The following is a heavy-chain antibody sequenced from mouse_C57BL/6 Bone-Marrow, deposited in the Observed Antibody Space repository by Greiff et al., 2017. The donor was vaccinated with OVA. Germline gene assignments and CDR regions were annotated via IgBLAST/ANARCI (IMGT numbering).Heavy chain of an antibody. J-gene: IGHJ2*01. Sequence: QVQLQQPGAELVMPGASVKLSCKASGYTFTSYWMHWVKQRPGQGLEWIGEIDPSDSYTNYNQKFKGKSTLTVDKSSSTAYMQLSSLTSEDSAVYYCARGKYYFDDWGQGTTLTVSS. CDR2: IDPSDSYT. V-gene: IGHV1-69*01. CDR1: GYTFTSYW. CDR3: ARGKYYFDD.